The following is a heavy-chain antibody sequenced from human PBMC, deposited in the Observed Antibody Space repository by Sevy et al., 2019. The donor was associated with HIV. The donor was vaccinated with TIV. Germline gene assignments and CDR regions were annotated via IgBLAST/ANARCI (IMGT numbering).Heavy chain of an antibody. D-gene: IGHD2-2*01. CDR2: ISGSGGTT. Sequence: GGSLRLSCAASGFNFSNFGMSWVRQAPGKGLEWVSTISGSGGTTYYADSVKGRFTISRDNSKKTLYLQMNSLRAEDTALYYCAKGDTSTRYYYYGMDVWGQGTAVTVSS. CDR1: GFNFSNFG. V-gene: IGHV3-23*01. CDR3: AKGDTSTRYYYYGMDV. J-gene: IGHJ6*02.